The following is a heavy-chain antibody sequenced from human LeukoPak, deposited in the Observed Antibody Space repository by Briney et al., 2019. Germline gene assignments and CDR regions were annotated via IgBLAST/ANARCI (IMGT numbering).Heavy chain of an antibody. V-gene: IGHV3-23*01. D-gene: IGHD3-22*01. CDR1: GFTFSSYA. Sequence: GGSLRLSCAASGFTFSSYAMSWVRQAPGKGLEWVSAISGSGGSTYYADSVKGRFTISRDNSKNTLYLQMNSLRAEDTALYYCAKDMWSSGRSPWFDPWGQGTLVTVTS. CDR2: ISGSGGST. J-gene: IGHJ5*02. CDR3: AKDMWSSGRSPWFDP.